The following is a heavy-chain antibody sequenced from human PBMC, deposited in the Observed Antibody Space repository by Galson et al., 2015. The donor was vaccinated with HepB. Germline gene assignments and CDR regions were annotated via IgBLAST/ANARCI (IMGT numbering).Heavy chain of an antibody. J-gene: IGHJ4*02. D-gene: IGHD1-26*01. CDR1: GFTFNNYN. Sequence: SLRLSCAASGFTFNNYNMNWVRQAPGKGLEWVSWISTTGTSIYYADSVRGRFTISRDNAKNSLYLQLNSLRAEDTAMYYCARARVVGATTFDYWGQGTLVTVSS. V-gene: IGHV3-48*01. CDR2: ISTTGTSI. CDR3: ARARVVGATTFDY.